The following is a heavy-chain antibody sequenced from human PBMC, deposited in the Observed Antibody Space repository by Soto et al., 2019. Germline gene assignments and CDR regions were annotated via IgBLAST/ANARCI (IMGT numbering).Heavy chain of an antibody. D-gene: IGHD1-26*01. CDR3: AIRSSGSYYDAFDI. CDR1: GYTLTELS. CDR2: FDPEDGET. Sequence: ASVKVSCKVSGYTLTELSMHWVRQAPGKGLEWMGGFDPEDGETIYAQKFQGRVTMTEDTSTDTAYMELSSLRSEDTAVYYCAIRSSGSYYDAFDIWGQGTMVTVSS. V-gene: IGHV1-24*01. J-gene: IGHJ3*02.